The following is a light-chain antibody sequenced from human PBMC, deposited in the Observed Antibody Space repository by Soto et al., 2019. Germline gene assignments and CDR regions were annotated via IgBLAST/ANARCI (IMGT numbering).Light chain of an antibody. CDR3: QQYYTTPLT. CDR1: QSSLYSSNNKNY. J-gene: IGKJ4*01. Sequence: DIVMTQSPDSLAVSLGERATINCKSGQSSLYSSNNKNYLAWYQQKPGQPPKLLIYWASTRESGVPDRFSGSGSGTDFTLTISSLQAEDVAVYYCQQYYTTPLTLGGGTKGDIK. CDR2: WAS. V-gene: IGKV4-1*01.